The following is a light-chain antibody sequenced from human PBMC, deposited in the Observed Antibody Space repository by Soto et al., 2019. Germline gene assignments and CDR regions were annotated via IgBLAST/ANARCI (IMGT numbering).Light chain of an antibody. V-gene: IGKV1-5*03. Sequence: DIQMTQSPSTLSGSVGDRVTITCRASQTISSWLAWYQQKPGKAPKLLIYKASTLKSGVPSRFSGSGSGTAFTLTISSLQPDDFATYYCQHYTSYSEAFGQGTKV. CDR2: KAS. J-gene: IGKJ1*01. CDR3: QHYTSYSEA. CDR1: QTISSW.